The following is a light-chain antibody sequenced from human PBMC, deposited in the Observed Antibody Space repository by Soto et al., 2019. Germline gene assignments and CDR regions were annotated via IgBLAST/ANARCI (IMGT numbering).Light chain of an antibody. CDR2: AAS. J-gene: IGKJ1*01. V-gene: IGKV3-20*01. Sequence: EIVLTQSPGTLSSSPGERATLSCRASQSVSSNYFAWYQQKPGQAPRLLIYAASSRATGIPDRFSGSGSGTDFTLTISRLETEDFAVYYCQQYGSSSWTFGQGTRVEI. CDR1: QSVSSNY. CDR3: QQYGSSSWT.